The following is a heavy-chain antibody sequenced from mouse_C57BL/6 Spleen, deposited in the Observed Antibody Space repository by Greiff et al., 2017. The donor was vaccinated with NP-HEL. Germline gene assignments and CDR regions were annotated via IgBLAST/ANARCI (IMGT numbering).Heavy chain of an antibody. Sequence: QVQLQQPGAELVKPGASVKLSCKASGYTFTSYWMHWVKQRPGRGLEWIGRIDPNSGGTKYNEKFKSKATLTVDKPSSTAYMPLSSLTSEDSAVYYCAVSTISRRAWFAYWGQGTLVTVSA. D-gene: IGHD2-1*01. CDR2: IDPNSGGT. J-gene: IGHJ3*01. V-gene: IGHV1-72*01. CDR3: AVSTISRRAWFAY. CDR1: GYTFTSYW.